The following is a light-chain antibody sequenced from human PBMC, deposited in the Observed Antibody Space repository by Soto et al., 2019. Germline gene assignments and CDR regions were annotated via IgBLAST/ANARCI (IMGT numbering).Light chain of an antibody. J-gene: IGKJ1*01. Sequence: EIVLTQSPGTLTLSPGESAALPCRASQPIRKNNLVWYRQKPGQAPRLLIYAVSSRAAGIPDRFSGSGSGTDFALTIARLEPEDSAVYYCQQHSNSPWTFGQGTRVEI. CDR1: QPIRKNN. V-gene: IGKV3-20*01. CDR3: QQHSNSPWT. CDR2: AVS.